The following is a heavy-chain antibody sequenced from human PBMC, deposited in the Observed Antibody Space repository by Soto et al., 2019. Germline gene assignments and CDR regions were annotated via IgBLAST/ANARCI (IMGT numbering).Heavy chain of an antibody. J-gene: IGHJ3*01. CDR1: GFTFHDHA. V-gene: IGHV3-9*01. D-gene: IGHD6-13*01. CDR3: AKDKAAAGAFNAFDV. Sequence: EVQLVESGGALVQPGRSLRLSCAASGFTFHDHAMHWVRQVPGKGLEWISGISWNSETTRYAESVKGRFNISRDNAKNSLDLQMNSLRVEDTALYYCAKDKAAAGAFNAFDVWGQGTMVTVSS. CDR2: ISWNSETT.